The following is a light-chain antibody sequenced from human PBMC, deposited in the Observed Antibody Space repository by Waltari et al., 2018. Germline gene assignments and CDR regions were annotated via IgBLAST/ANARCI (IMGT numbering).Light chain of an antibody. CDR3: QQYDGSPMWS. CDR1: QSVPSRY. J-gene: IGKJ1*01. Sequence: DTVLTQSPATLSLSPGVSATLSCRASQSVPSRYLAWYHQRPGQSPRLLIYGAYTRASGIPDRFSGSGSGTDFSLRISRVETEDFGVYYCQQYDGSPMWSFGLGTKVEVK. CDR2: GAY. V-gene: IGKV3-20*01.